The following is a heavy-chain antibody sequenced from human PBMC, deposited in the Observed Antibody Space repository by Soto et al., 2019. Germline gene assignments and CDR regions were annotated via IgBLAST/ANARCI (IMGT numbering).Heavy chain of an antibody. CDR1: GFTFGDYA. CDR3: TRDNPLYDYRNYEDYYYYMDV. CDR2: IRSKAYGGTT. J-gene: IGHJ6*03. Sequence: GGSLRLSCTASGFTFGDYAMSWFRQAPGKGLEWLGFIRSKAYGGTTEYAASVKGRFTISRDDSKSIAYLQMNSLKTEDTAVYYCTRDNPLYDYRNYEDYYYYMDVWGKGTTVTVS. V-gene: IGHV3-49*03. D-gene: IGHD4-4*01.